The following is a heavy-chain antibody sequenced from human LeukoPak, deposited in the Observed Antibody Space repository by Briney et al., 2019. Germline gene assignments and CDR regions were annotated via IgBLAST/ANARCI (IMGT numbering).Heavy chain of an antibody. CDR1: GGSISSNNW. Sequence: KPSGTLSLTCTVSGGSISSNNWWNWVRQPPGKGLEWIGEMYHSGSTNCNPSLKSRVTISVDKSRNQLSLKLTSVTAADTAVYFCARDLGTAGRPNDSWGQGILVTVSS. D-gene: IGHD2-21*02. V-gene: IGHV4-4*02. CDR3: ARDLGTAGRPNDS. CDR2: MYHSGST. J-gene: IGHJ5*01.